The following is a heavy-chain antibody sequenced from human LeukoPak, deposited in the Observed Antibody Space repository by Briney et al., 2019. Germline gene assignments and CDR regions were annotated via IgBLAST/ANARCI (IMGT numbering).Heavy chain of an antibody. CDR1: GFTFSNYA. J-gene: IGHJ6*03. Sequence: GGSLRLSCEASGFTFSNYAMSWVRQAPGKGLEWVSGISASGHYTYKADSVKGRFTISSDNSKNTLYLQMNSLRAEDTALYYSATDGSWMDYYFYFYIDVWSEGTTVTVSS. CDR2: ISASGHYT. CDR3: ATDGSWMDYYFYFYIDV. V-gene: IGHV3-23*01. D-gene: IGHD5-12*01.